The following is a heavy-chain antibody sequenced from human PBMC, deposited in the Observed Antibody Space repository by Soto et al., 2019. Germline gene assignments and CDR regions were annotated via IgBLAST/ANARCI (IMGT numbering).Heavy chain of an antibody. CDR3: ARDYCSSTSCYENWFDP. V-gene: IGHV3-7*05. CDR1: GFTFSSYA. Sequence: GGSLRLSCAASGFTFSSYAMSWVRQAPGKGLEGVANISPDGSEEYYVDSVKGRFTISRDNAKNSLYLQMNSLRAEDTAVYYCARDYCSSTSCYENWFDPWGQGTRVTVAS. J-gene: IGHJ5*02. CDR2: ISPDGSEE. D-gene: IGHD2-2*01.